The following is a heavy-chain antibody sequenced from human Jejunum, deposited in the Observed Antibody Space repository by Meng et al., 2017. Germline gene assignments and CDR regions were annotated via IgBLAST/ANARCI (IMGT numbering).Heavy chain of an antibody. Sequence: QQRFSALLKPSETRSLTCAVYGGSISDYYWTWIRQPPGEGLEWIGEINDSGSTNSHPSLKGRVSISVDTSKSQFYLRVSSVPAADTAVYYCARGNEYSNYGADFWGQGTLVTVSS. V-gene: IGHV4-34*01. J-gene: IGHJ4*02. CDR2: INDSGST. CDR3: ARGNEYSNYGADF. D-gene: IGHD4-11*01. CDR1: GGSISDYY.